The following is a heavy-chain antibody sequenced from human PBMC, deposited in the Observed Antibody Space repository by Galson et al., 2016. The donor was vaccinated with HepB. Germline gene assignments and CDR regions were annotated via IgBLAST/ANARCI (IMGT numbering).Heavy chain of an antibody. CDR3: GRESLPHSSGWSPSDY. J-gene: IGHJ4*02. Sequence: SVKVSCKASGGTFTNYNVTWVRQAPGQGLEWMGRIIPFSGTPNYAQKFQGRVTITADESTNTAYMELNSLRSEDTAVYYCGRESLPHSSGWSPSDYWGQGTLVTVSS. CDR2: IIPFSGTP. D-gene: IGHD6-19*01. CDR1: GGTFTNYN. V-gene: IGHV1-69*13.